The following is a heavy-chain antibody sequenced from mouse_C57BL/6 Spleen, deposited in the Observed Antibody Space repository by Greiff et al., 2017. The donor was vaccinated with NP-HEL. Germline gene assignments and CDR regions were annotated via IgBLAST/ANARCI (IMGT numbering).Heavy chain of an antibody. Sequence: VQLQQSGPGLVQPSQSLSITCTVSGFSLTSYGVHWVRQSPGKGLEWLGVIWSGGSTDYNAAFISRLSISKDNSKSQVFFKMNSLQDDDTAIYYCAGYYYGGLYWYFDVWGTGTTVTVSS. CDR1: GFSLTSYG. CDR2: IWSGGST. CDR3: AGYYYGGLYWYFDV. J-gene: IGHJ1*03. D-gene: IGHD1-1*02. V-gene: IGHV2-2*01.